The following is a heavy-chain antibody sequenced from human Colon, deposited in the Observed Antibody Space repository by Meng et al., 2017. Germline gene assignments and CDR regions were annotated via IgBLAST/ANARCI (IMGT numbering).Heavy chain of an antibody. CDR2: IKQDGSEK. Sequence: RGFLRLYCAASGFTLSSYWMSWVRQAPGKGLEWVANIKQDGSEKYYVDSVKGRFTISRDNAKNSLYLQMNSLRAEDTAVYYCPSSHYGDYGFWYFDLWGRGTLVTVSS. CDR1: GFTLSSYW. D-gene: IGHD4-17*01. V-gene: IGHV3-7*01. CDR3: PSSHYGDYGFWYFDL. J-gene: IGHJ2*01.